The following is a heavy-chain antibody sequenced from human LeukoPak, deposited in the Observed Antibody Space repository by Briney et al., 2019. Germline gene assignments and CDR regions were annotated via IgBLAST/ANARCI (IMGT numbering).Heavy chain of an antibody. J-gene: IGHJ5*02. D-gene: IGHD6-6*01. V-gene: IGHV1-69*04. CDR1: GGAFISYT. Sequence: GSSVTISSKASGGAFISYTISWVRQAPGQGLEWMGRIIPILGIANYAQKFRGRVTITADKSTSTAYMELSSLRSEDTAVYYCARDPGDEYSSSSDHWGQGTLVTVSS. CDR2: IIPILGIA. CDR3: ARDPGDEYSSSSDH.